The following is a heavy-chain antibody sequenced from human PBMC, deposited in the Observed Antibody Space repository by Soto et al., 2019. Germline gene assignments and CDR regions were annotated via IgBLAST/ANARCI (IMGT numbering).Heavy chain of an antibody. D-gene: IGHD6-13*01. CDR3: TRGGAAAGTRYYYYGMDV. V-gene: IGHV3-49*04. CDR1: GFTFGDYA. Sequence: GGSLRLSCTASGFTFGDYAMSWVRQAPGKGLEWVGFIRSKAYGGTTEYAASVKGRFTISRDDSKSIAYLQMNSLKTEDTAVYYCTRGGAAAGTRYYYYGMDVWGQGTTVTVSS. CDR2: IRSKAYGGTT. J-gene: IGHJ6*02.